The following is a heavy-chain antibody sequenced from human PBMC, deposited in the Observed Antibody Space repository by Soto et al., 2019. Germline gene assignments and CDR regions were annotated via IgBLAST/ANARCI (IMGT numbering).Heavy chain of an antibody. CDR3: ARDPVPITMIVVAKYYYGMDV. J-gene: IGHJ6*02. CDR2: ISYDGSNK. D-gene: IGHD3-22*01. V-gene: IGHV3-30-3*01. CDR1: GFTFSSYA. Sequence: QVQLVESGGGVVQPGRSLRLSCAASGFTFSSYAMHWVRQAPGKGLEWVAVISYDGSNKYYADSVKGRFTISRDNSKNTLYLQMNSLRAEDTAVYYCARDPVPITMIVVAKYYYGMDVWGQGTTVTVSS.